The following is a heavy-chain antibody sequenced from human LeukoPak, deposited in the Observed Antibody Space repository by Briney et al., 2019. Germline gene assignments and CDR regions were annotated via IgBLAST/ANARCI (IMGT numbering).Heavy chain of an antibody. CDR1: GGSFSGYY. J-gene: IGHJ6*02. Sequence: SETLSLTCAVYGGSFSGYYWSWIRQPPGKGLEWIGEINHSGSTNYNPSLKSRVTISVDTSKNQFSLKLSSVTAADTAVYYCARGRVYYDSSGNYYGMDVWGHGTTVTVSS. D-gene: IGHD3-22*01. CDR2: INHSGST. V-gene: IGHV4-34*01. CDR3: ARGRVYYDSSGNYYGMDV.